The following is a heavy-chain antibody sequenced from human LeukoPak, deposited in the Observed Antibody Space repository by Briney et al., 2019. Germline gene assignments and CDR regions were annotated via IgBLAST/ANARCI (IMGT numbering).Heavy chain of an antibody. CDR3: AREIPQQLVAMDV. V-gene: IGHV3-7*04. CDR2: IKEDGTGK. D-gene: IGHD6-13*01. Sequence: PGGSLRLSCAASGFTFSTCWMSWVRQAPGKGLEWLAYIKEDGTGKNHVDSVKGRFTISRDNAKKSLYLQMNGLRAEDTAVYYCAREIPQQLVAMDVWGQGTTVTVSS. CDR1: GFTFSTCW. J-gene: IGHJ6*02.